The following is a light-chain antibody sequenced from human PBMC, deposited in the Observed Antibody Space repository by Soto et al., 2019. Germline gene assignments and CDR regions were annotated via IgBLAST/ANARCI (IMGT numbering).Light chain of an antibody. J-gene: IGLJ3*02. CDR2: EGN. CDR3: CSYVYTNNWV. Sequence: QSALTQPASVSGSPGQSITISCTGTSSDFLCCDGVSWYLHVPGKAPILIISEGNQRPSGVSNRFSGPKSGNMASLTISGLQAEDEADYYCCSYVYTNNWVFGGGTKLTVL. CDR1: SSDFLCCDG. V-gene: IGLV2-23*01.